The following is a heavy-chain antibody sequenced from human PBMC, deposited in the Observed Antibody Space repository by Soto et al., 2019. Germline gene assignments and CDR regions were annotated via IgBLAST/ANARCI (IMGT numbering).Heavy chain of an antibody. J-gene: IGHJ5*02. CDR1: GYTFTSYA. CDR2: INAGNGNT. Sequence: ASVKVSCTASGYTFTSYAMHWVRQAPGQRLEWMGWINAGNGNTKYSQKFQGRVTITRDTSASTAYMELSSLRSEDTAVYYCARAYCGGDCYPNWFDPWGQGTLVTVSS. D-gene: IGHD2-21*02. V-gene: IGHV1-3*01. CDR3: ARAYCGGDCYPNWFDP.